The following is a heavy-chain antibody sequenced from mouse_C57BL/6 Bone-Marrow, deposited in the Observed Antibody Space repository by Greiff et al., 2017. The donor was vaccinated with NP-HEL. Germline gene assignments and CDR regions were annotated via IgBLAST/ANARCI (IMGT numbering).Heavy chain of an antibody. Sequence: EVNVVDSGGGLVQPGGSMKLSCVASGFTFSNYWMNWVRQSPEKGLEWVAQIRLKSDNYATHYAESVKGRFTISRDDSKSSVYLQMNNLRAEDTGIYYCTGDDYDGWFAYWGQGTLVTVSA. D-gene: IGHD2-4*01. CDR3: TGDDYDGWFAY. V-gene: IGHV6-3*01. J-gene: IGHJ3*01. CDR1: GFTFSNYW. CDR2: IRLKSDNYAT.